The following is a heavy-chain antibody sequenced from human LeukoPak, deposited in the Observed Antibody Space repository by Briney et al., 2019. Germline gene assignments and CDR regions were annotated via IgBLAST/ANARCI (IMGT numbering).Heavy chain of an antibody. Sequence: GGSLRLSCAASGFTFSTYGMHWVHQAPGKGLEWVAVISYDGSNKYYADSVQGRFTISRGNPRNTLFLQMNSLRHEDTAVYYCAKDQSYYYASGSNYNWFDPWGQGTLVTVSS. V-gene: IGHV3-30*18. J-gene: IGHJ5*02. CDR2: ISYDGSNK. CDR3: AKDQSYYYASGSNYNWFDP. D-gene: IGHD3-10*01. CDR1: GFTFSTYG.